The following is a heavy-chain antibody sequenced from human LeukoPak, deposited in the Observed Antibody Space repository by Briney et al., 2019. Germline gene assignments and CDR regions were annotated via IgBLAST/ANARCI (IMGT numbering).Heavy chain of an antibody. CDR2: INHSGST. CDR1: GGSFSGYY. V-gene: IGHV4-34*01. J-gene: IGHJ6*03. D-gene: IGHD1-26*01. Sequence: SETLSLTCAVYGGSFSGYYWSWIRQPPGKGLEWIGEINHSGSTNYNPSLKSRVTISVDTSKNQFSLKLSSVTAADTAVYYCARKGGRDRRFYYYMDVWGKGTTVTVSS. CDR3: ARKGGRDRRFYYYMDV.